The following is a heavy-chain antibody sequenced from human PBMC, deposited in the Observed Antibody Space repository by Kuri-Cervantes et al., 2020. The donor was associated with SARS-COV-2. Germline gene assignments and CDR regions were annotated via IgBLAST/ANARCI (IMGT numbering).Heavy chain of an antibody. CDR3: ARDERDYDFWSGYYKDENWYFDL. V-gene: IGHV3-21*01. D-gene: IGHD3-3*01. J-gene: IGHJ2*01. Sequence: GESLKISCAASGFTFSSYSTNWVRQAPGKGLEWVSSISSSSSYIYYADSVKGRFTISRDNAKNSLYLQMNSPRAEDTAVYYCARDERDYDFWSGYYKDENWYFDLWGRGTLVTVSS. CDR2: ISSSSSYI. CDR1: GFTFSSYS.